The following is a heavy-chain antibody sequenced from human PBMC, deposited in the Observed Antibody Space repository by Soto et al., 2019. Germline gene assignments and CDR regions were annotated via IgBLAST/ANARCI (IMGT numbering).Heavy chain of an antibody. J-gene: IGHJ5*02. Sequence: QVHLQESGPGLVRPSQTLSLTCTVSGGSITSGGSFWSWIRQHPGKGPEWIAFIGYSGATSYNPSLAGRVTISADTYKSQFSLNLRSVTAADTAVYYCARGGASSKWFAPWGQGTLVTVSS. V-gene: IGHV4-31*03. CDR1: GGSITSGGSF. D-gene: IGHD2-15*01. CDR3: ARGGASSKWFAP. CDR2: IGYSGAT.